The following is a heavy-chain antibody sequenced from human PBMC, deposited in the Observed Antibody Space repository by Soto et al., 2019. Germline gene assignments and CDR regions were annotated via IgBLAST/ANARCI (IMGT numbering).Heavy chain of an antibody. V-gene: IGHV3-30-3*01. Sequence: GGSLRLSCAASGFTFSSYAMHWVRQAPGKGLEWVAVISYDGSNKYYADSVKGRFTISRDNSKNTLYLQMNSLRAEDTAVYYCARDVLEWPYYYYYGMDVWGQGTTVTVSS. J-gene: IGHJ6*02. D-gene: IGHD3-3*01. CDR1: GFTFSSYA. CDR3: ARDVLEWPYYYYYGMDV. CDR2: ISYDGSNK.